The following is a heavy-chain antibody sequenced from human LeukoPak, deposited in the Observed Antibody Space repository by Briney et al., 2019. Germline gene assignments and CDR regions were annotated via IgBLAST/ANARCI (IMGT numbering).Heavy chain of an antibody. CDR1: GFTFSSYA. Sequence: GGSLRLSCAASGFTFSSYAMHWVRQAPGKGLEWVAVISYDGSNKYYADSVKGRFTISRDNAKNSLYLQMNSLRAEDTAIYYCARDGPYYDILTGYSDVFDYWGQGTLVTVSS. J-gene: IGHJ4*02. CDR2: ISYDGSNK. V-gene: IGHV3-30*04. CDR3: ARDGPYYDILTGYSDVFDY. D-gene: IGHD3-9*01.